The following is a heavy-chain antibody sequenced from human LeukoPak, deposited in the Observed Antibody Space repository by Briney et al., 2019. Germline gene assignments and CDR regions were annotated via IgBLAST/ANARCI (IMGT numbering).Heavy chain of an antibody. CDR3: ATAGHRDYFDSRDYSGQFYYFDY. Sequence: GGSLRLSCAASGFTFSSYAMSWVRQAPGKGLEWVSGIGGSGGSTYYADSVKGRFTISRDSSKDTLYLQMNSLRAEDTAVYFCATAGHRDYFDSRDYSGQFYYFDYWGQGTLVTVSS. V-gene: IGHV3-23*01. J-gene: IGHJ4*02. CDR1: GFTFSSYA. D-gene: IGHD3-22*01. CDR2: IGGSGGST.